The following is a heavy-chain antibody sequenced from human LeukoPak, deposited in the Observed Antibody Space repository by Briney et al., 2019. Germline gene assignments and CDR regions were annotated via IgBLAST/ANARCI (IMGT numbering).Heavy chain of an antibody. CDR2: ISGSGGSA. CDR1: GFTFSSYA. CDR3: AKRPYCSGTVCYHIDY. Sequence: GGSLRLSCAASGFTFSSYAMSWVRHAPGKGMEWVSTISGSGGSAYYADSVKGRFTISRDNSKNTLYLQLSSLRVEDTALYYCAKRPYCSGTVCYHIDYWGQGTLVTVSS. V-gene: IGHV3-23*01. D-gene: IGHD2-15*01. J-gene: IGHJ4*02.